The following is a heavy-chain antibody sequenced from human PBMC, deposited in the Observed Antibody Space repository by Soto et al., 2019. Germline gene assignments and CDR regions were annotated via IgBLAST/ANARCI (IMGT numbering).Heavy chain of an antibody. Sequence: QVQLVQSGAEVKKPGSSVKVSCKASGGTFSSYTISGVRQAPGQGLEWMGRIIPILGIANYAQKFQGRVTITADKSTSTAYMELSSLRSEDTAAYYCARVDYVGPPDYYGMDVWGQGTTVTVSS. J-gene: IGHJ6*02. D-gene: IGHD4-17*01. CDR3: ARVDYVGPPDYYGMDV. V-gene: IGHV1-69*02. CDR1: GGTFSSYT. CDR2: IIPILGIA.